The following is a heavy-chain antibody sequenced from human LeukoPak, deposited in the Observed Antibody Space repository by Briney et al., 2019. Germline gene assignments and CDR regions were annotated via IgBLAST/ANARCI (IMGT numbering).Heavy chain of an antibody. CDR1: GGSISSSTHY. D-gene: IGHD4-17*01. J-gene: IGHJ4*02. CDR3: ARSAYGVEEYYFDY. V-gene: IGHV4-39*01. Sequence: PSETLSLTCTVSGGSISSSTHYWGWIRQPPGKGLEWIGNIYYRGSTYYNPSLKSRVTISVDTSKNQFSLKLSSVTAADTAVYYCARSAYGVEEYYFDYWGQGTLVTVSS. CDR2: IYYRGST.